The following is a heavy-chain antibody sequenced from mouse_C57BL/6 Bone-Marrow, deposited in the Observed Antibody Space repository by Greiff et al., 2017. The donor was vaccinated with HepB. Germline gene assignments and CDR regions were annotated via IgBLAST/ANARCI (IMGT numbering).Heavy chain of an antibody. CDR3: ARDYGSPWYFDV. J-gene: IGHJ1*03. D-gene: IGHD1-1*01. CDR2: IYPRSGNT. Sequence: LVESGAELARPGASVKLSCKASGYTFTSYGISWVKQRTGQGLEWIGEIYPRSGNTYYNEKFKGKATLTADKSSSTAYMELRSLTSEDSAVYFCARDYGSPWYFDVWGTGTTVTVSS. CDR1: GYTFTSYG. V-gene: IGHV1-81*01.